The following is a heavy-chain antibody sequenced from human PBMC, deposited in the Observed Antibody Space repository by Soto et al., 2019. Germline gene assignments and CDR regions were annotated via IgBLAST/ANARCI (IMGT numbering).Heavy chain of an antibody. CDR1: GGSTSSDNH. J-gene: IGHJ4*02. CDR2: IYYSGTT. CDR3: ASTSGPGYSFDY. D-gene: IGHD3-16*02. Sequence: NPSESLSLTCAVCGGSTSSDNHWGWIRQPPGRGLEWIGHIYYSGTTDYNPSLKSRLAISIDTSKNQFSLKLSSVTAEDTAVYYCASTSGPGYSFDYWGQGTLVTVSS. V-gene: IGHV4-39*07.